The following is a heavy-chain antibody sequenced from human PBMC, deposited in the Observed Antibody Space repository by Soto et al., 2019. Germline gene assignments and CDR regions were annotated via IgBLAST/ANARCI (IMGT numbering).Heavy chain of an antibody. V-gene: IGHV1-69*01. J-gene: IGHJ4*02. D-gene: IGHD6-6*01. Sequence: LKLARKSAVDGFSIYPISWLRHATEQGLEWMGGIIPIFGTANYAQKFQGRVTITADESTSTAYMELSSLRSEDTAVYYCARGDCDMYSSSSAFDYWGQGTLVTVSS. CDR3: ARGDCDMYSSSSAFDY. CDR1: VDGFSIYP. CDR2: IIPIFGTA.